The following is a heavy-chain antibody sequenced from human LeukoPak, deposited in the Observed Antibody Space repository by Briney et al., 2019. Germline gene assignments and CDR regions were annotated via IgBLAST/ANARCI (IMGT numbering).Heavy chain of an antibody. CDR1: GGSISSSTYY. V-gene: IGHV4-39*01. CDR2: IYYSGST. Sequence: SETLSLTYTVSGGSISSSTYYWGWIRQPPGKGLEWIGSIYYSGSTYYNPSLKSRVTISVDTSKNQFSLRLSSVTAADTAVYYCARLRSYGWSDAFDIWGQGTMVTVSS. CDR3: ARLRSYGWSDAFDI. J-gene: IGHJ3*02. D-gene: IGHD5-18*01.